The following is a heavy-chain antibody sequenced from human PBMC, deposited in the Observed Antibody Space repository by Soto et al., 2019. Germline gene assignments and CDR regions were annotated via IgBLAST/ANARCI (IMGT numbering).Heavy chain of an antibody. Sequence: SETLSLTCTVSGASIRSSDYYWSGIRQAPGKGLEWIGYVYYTGSTYYNPSLMSRLLISIDTSKNQFSLKLSSVTAAETAVYFCVRTAREGAVAPHWFDLWGQGTQVTVSS. CDR2: VYYTGST. J-gene: IGHJ5*02. V-gene: IGHV4-30-4*01. CDR1: GASIRSSDYY. CDR3: VRTAREGAVAPHWFDL. D-gene: IGHD2-21*02.